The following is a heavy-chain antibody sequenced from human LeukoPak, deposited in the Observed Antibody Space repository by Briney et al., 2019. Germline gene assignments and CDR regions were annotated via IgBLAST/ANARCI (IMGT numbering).Heavy chain of an antibody. V-gene: IGHV3-53*01. D-gene: IGHD3-22*01. J-gene: IGHJ4*02. CDR1: GFTFSSYS. Sequence: PGGSLRLSCAASGFTFSSYSMNWVRQAPGMGLEWVSVIYSGGSTYYADSVKGRFTISRDNSKNTLYLQMNSLRAEDMAVYYCARAQGHYYDSSAYVYYFVYWGQGTLVTVSS. CDR2: IYSGGST. CDR3: ARAQGHYYDSSAYVYYFVY.